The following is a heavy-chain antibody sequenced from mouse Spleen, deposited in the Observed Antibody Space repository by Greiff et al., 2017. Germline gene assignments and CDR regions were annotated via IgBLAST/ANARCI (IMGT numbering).Heavy chain of an antibody. D-gene: IGHD1-1*01. V-gene: IGHV5-15*01. J-gene: IGHJ3*01. CDR2: ISNLAYSI. CDR3: ASYYYDGSPFAY. CDR1: GFTFSDYG. Sequence: EVQGVESGGGLVKPGGSLKLSCAASGFTFSDYGMAWVRQAPGKGPEWVAFISNLAYSIYYADTVTGRFTISRENAKNTLYLEMSSLRSEDTAMYYCASYYYDGSPFAYWGQGTLVTVSA.